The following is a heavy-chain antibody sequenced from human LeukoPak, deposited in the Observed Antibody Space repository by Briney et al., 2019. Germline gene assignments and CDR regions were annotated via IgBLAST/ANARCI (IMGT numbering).Heavy chain of an antibody. J-gene: IGHJ4*02. CDR3: ARASSGWWAVDY. CDR2: IWYDGSNQ. V-gene: IGHV3-33*08. CDR1: GFTFSSYA. D-gene: IGHD6-19*01. Sequence: GGSLRLSCAASGFTFSSYAMSWVRQAPGKGLEWVAVIWYDGSNQYYADSVKGRFTISRDNPKNTVYLQMNSLRVEDTAVYYCARASSGWWAVDYWGQGTLVTVSS.